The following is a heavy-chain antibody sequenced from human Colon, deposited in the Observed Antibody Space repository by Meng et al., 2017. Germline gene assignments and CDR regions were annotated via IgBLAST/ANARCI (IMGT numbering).Heavy chain of an antibody. J-gene: IGHJ5*02. CDR3: AAYGSGTNYANNWFDP. Sequence: QVQLQGSGPGLVKPSETLSLPCTVSGASITSYYWSWIRQSPGKGLEWLGHVYYTGGPTYNPSLKSRLTLSVDMSKNQFSLKLKSVTAADTAVYYCAAYGSGTNYANNWFDPWGQGTLVTVSS. CDR1: GASITSYY. D-gene: IGHD3-10*01. CDR2: VYYTGGP. V-gene: IGHV4-59*01.